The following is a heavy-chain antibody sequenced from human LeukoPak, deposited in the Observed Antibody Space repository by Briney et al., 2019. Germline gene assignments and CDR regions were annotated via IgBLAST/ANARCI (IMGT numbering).Heavy chain of an antibody. Sequence: SGTLSLTCAVSGDSISSTNWWSWVRQPPGKGLEWIGETYHSGSTNYNPSLKSRVTISVDKSKNHFSLNLYSVTAADTVVYYCARAVVTPNYYYGMDVWGQGTTVTVSS. V-gene: IGHV4-4*02. CDR1: GDSISSTNW. CDR3: ARAVVTPNYYYGMDV. D-gene: IGHD4-23*01. J-gene: IGHJ6*02. CDR2: TYHSGST.